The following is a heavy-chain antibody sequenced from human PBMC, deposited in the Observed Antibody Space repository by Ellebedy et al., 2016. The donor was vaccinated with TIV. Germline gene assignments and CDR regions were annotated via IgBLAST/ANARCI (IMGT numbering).Heavy chain of an antibody. V-gene: IGHV1-24*01. CDR3: ATIRGFVGFWEAFDI. Sequence: ASVKVSCKASEDIFTSYDVSWVRQASGKGLEWMGGFDPEDGETIYAQKFQGRVTMTEDTSTDTAYMELSSLRSEDTALYYCATIRGFVGFWEAFDIWGQGTMVCVSS. J-gene: IGHJ3*02. CDR1: EDIFTSY. D-gene: IGHD3-3*01. CDR2: FDPEDGET.